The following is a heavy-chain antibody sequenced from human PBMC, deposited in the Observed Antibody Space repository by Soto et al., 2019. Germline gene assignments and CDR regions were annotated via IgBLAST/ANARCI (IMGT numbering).Heavy chain of an antibody. D-gene: IGHD3-3*01. Sequence: PGGSLRLSCVASGFTFDDYTMHWVRQAPGKGLEWVSLISWDGGSTYYADSVKGRFTISRDNSKNSLYLQMNSLRTEDTALYYCAKDRAPYDFWSGYHGLWGQGTMVTVSS. CDR3: AKDRAPYDFWSGYHGL. CDR1: GFTFDDYT. CDR2: ISWDGGST. V-gene: IGHV3-43*01. J-gene: IGHJ3*01.